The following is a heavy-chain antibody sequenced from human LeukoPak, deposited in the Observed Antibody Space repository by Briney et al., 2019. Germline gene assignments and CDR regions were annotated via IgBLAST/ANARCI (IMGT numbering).Heavy chain of an antibody. V-gene: IGHV1-69*06. CDR2: IIPIFGTA. CDR3: ARDRRDGSLTGGFDP. Sequence: GASVKVSCKASGGTFSSYAISWVRQAPGQGLEWMGGIIPIFGTANYAQKFQGRVTITADKSTSTAYMELSSLRSEDTAVYYCARDRRDGSLTGGFDPWGQGTLVTVSS. D-gene: IGHD5-24*01. J-gene: IGHJ5*02. CDR1: GGTFSSYA.